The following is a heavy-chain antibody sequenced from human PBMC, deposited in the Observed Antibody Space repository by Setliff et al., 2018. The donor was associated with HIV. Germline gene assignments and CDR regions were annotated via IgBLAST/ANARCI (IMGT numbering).Heavy chain of an antibody. J-gene: IGHJ3*02. Sequence: SETLSLTCAVYGGSFSAYYWSWIRQPPGKGLEWIGEINYSGGTNYIPSLKSRVTISVDTSKNQFSLKLYSVTAADTAVYYCARGYYYVVSDDYSDPLGAFDIWGQGTMVTVSS. D-gene: IGHD3-22*01. CDR3: ARGYYYVVSDDYSDPLGAFDI. CDR2: INYSGGT. V-gene: IGHV4-34*01. CDR1: GGSFSAYY.